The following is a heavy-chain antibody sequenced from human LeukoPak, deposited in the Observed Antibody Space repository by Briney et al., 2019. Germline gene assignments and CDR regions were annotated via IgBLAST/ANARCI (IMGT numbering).Heavy chain of an antibody. CDR2: IWYDGSNK. V-gene: IGHV3-33*01. D-gene: IGHD3-10*01. J-gene: IGHJ6*02. CDR1: GFTFSSYG. CDR3: ARDRGSEYYYYGMDV. Sequence: GGSLRLSCAASGFTFSSYGMHWVRQAPGKGLEWVAVIWYDGSNKYYADSVKGRFTISRENSMNTLYLQMNSLRAEDTAVYYCARDRGSEYYYYGMDVWGQGTTVTVSS.